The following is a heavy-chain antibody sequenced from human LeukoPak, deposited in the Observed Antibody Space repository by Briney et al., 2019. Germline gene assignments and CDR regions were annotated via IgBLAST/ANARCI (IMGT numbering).Heavy chain of an antibody. CDR1: GFTFSSYA. CDR2: ISGSGGST. CDR3: AKLTGDDFWSGYEYYFDY. J-gene: IGHJ4*02. Sequence: GGSLRLSCAASGFTFSSYAMSWVRQAPGKGLEWVSVISGSGGSTYYADSVKGRFTISRDNSKNTLSLQMNSLRAEDTAAYYCAKLTGDDFWSGYEYYFDYWGQGTLVTVSS. V-gene: IGHV3-23*01. D-gene: IGHD3-3*01.